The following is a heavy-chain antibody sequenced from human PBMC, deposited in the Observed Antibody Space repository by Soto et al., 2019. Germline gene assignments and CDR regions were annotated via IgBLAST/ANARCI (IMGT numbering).Heavy chain of an antibody. Sequence: WGSLRLSCAASGFTFSSFGIHWVRQAPGKGMEWVALISYDGSNKYYADSVKGRFTISRDNSKTKLYLQMNSLRAEDTAMYYCAKDAPYYYDSSGYYGPFDYWGQGTLVTVSS. CDR2: ISYDGSNK. D-gene: IGHD3-22*01. J-gene: IGHJ4*02. V-gene: IGHV3-30*18. CDR3: AKDAPYYYDSSGYYGPFDY. CDR1: GFTFSSFG.